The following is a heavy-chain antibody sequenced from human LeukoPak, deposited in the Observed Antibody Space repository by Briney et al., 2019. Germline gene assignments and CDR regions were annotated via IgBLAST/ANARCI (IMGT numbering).Heavy chain of an antibody. D-gene: IGHD1-14*01. CDR3: AKLLRDVTIYDF. J-gene: IGHJ4*01. CDR1: GFSFSDYS. V-gene: IGHV3-21*01. Sequence: GGSLRLSCAASGFSFSDYSMNWVRQAPGKALEWVSSITTSSTYIYYGDSVKGRFTISRDNAKNSLYLQMNGLRTEDTAFYYCAKLLRDVTIYDFWGHGALVTVSS. CDR2: ITTSSTYI.